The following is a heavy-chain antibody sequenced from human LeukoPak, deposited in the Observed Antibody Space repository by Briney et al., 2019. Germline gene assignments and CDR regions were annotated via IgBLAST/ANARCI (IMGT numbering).Heavy chain of an antibody. D-gene: IGHD3-10*01. J-gene: IGHJ4*02. Sequence: PGGSLRLSCAASGFTFSGSAMHWVRQASGKGLEWVGRIRSKANSYATAYAASVKGRFTISRDDSKNTAYLQMNSLKTEDTAVYCCAMVRGSYYSYWGQGTLVTVSS. CDR3: AMVRGSYYSY. CDR2: IRSKANSYAT. V-gene: IGHV3-73*01. CDR1: GFTFSGSA.